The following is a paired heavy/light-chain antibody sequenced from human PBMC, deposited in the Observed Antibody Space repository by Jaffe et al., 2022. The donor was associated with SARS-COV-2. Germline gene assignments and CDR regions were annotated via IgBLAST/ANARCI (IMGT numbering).Heavy chain of an antibody. D-gene: IGHD6-19*01. CDR2: ISGSDTNT. Sequence: EVHLVESGGGLVQPGGSLRLSCAASGFSFSTYAMGWVRQAPGKGLEWVSGISGSDTNTYYADSVKGRFTISRDDSKNMLYLQMNSLRAEDTAVYYCAKDAPRRSGWYYFDYWGQGALVTVSS. CDR3: AKDAPRRSGWYYFDY. V-gene: IGHV3-23*04. J-gene: IGHJ4*02. CDR1: GFSFSTYA.
Light chain of an antibody. CDR1: QSIISY. Sequence: DIQMTQSPSSLSASVGDRVTITCRASQSIISYLNWYQQKPGKAPKLLIYDASTLQSGVPSRFSGRGSGTVFTLTISSLQPEDFATYYCQQSYSWPPPTFGGGTKVEIK. CDR3: QQSYSWPPPT. V-gene: IGKV1-39*01. CDR2: DAS. J-gene: IGKJ4*01.